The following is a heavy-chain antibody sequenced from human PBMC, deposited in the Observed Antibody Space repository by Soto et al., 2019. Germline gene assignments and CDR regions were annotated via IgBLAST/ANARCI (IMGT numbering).Heavy chain of an antibody. CDR2: INAGNGNT. V-gene: IGHV1-3*01. Sequence: SXKVSFKASGYTXTSYAIDLVRQAPGQRLEWMGWINAGNGNTKYSQKFKGRVTITRETSASTAYMELSSLRSEDTAVYYCARDLWDGYTVDPWGQGTLVTVS. CDR3: ARDLWDGYTVDP. D-gene: IGHD5-12*01. CDR1: GYTXTSYA. J-gene: IGHJ5*02.